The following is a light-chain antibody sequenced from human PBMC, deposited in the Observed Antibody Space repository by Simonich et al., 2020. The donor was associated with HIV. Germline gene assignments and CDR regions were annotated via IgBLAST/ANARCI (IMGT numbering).Light chain of an antibody. CDR1: QSVLYSSNNKNY. Sequence: DIVMTQSPDSLAVSLGERATINCKSSQSVLYSSNNKNYLAWYQQKPGQPPKLLIYWAPTRESGVPARFSGSGSGTDFTLTISSLQAEDVAVYYCQQYYSTPPYTFGQGTKLEIK. CDR2: WAP. CDR3: QQYYSTPPYT. V-gene: IGKV4-1*01. J-gene: IGKJ2*01.